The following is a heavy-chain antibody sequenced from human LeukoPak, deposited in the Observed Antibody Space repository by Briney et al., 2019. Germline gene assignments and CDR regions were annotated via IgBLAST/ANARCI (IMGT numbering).Heavy chain of an antibody. CDR2: IYYSGST. J-gene: IGHJ4*02. CDR1: GGSISNNNFY. Sequence: PSETLSLTCSVSGGSISNNNFYWGWIRQPPGKGLEWIGSIYYSGSTYYSPSLRSRVTFSVDTSKNHFSLKLSSVTAADTAVYYCARGRTEEFDYWGQGTLVTVSS. V-gene: IGHV4-39*07. D-gene: IGHD1-14*01. CDR3: ARGRTEEFDY.